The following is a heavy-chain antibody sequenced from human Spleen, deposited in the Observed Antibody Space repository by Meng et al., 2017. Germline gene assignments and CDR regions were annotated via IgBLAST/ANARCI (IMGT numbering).Heavy chain of an antibody. CDR2: INHSGST. V-gene: IGHV4-34*02. D-gene: IGHD4-11*01. J-gene: IGHJ4*02. CDR1: VGSFSDYY. CDR3: ARGPTTMAHDFDY. Sequence: QGPLEESGPGLVGPSETLSLTCTDSVGSFSDYYWSWIRQPPGKGLEWIGEINHSGSTNYNPSLESRATISVDTSQNNLSLKLSSVTAADSAVYYCARGPTTMAHDFDYWGQGTLVTVSS.